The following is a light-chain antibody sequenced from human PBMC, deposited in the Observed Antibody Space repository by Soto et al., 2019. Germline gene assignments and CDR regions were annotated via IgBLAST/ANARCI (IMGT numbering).Light chain of an antibody. CDR2: YGS. CDR1: NIGSKS. V-gene: IGLV3-21*04. J-gene: IGLJ2*01. CDR3: QVWDSSSDHSVV. Sequence: SYELSQPPSVSVAPGQTARITCGGNNIGSKSVHWYQQKPGQAPVLVIYYGSDRPSGIPERFSGSNSGNTATLSISRVEAGDEADYYCQVWDSSSDHSVVFGGGTKLTVL.